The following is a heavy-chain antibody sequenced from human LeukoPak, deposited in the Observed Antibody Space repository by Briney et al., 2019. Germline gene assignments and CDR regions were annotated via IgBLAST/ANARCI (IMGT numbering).Heavy chain of an antibody. CDR2: ISGSGGST. CDR1: GFTFSNYA. J-gene: IGHJ4*02. D-gene: IGHD1-1*01. Sequence: GGSLRLSCAAAGFTFSNYAMTWVCQAPGKGLEWVSSISGSGGSTYYADSVKGRFTISRDNSRNTLYLQMYSLRAEDTAVYYCAKVEGASKASVYWGQGALVTVSS. V-gene: IGHV3-23*01. CDR3: AKVEGASKASVY.